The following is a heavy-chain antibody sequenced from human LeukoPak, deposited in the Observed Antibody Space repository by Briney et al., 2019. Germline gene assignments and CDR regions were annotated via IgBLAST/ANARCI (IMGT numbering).Heavy chain of an antibody. D-gene: IGHD6-13*01. CDR1: GGSISSYY. CDR3: ARQEGIARSFEY. CDR2: IYYSGST. V-gene: IGHV4-59*08. Sequence: SETLSLTCIVSGGSISSYYWSWIRQPPGKGLEWIGYIYYSGSTNYNPSLKSRVTISVDTSKNQFSLKLSSVTAADTAVYYCARQEGIARSFEYWGQGTLVTVSS. J-gene: IGHJ4*02.